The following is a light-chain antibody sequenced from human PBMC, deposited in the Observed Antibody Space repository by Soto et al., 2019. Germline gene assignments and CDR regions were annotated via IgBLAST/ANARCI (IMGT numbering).Light chain of an antibody. Sequence: DIQMTQSPASLSASLLNLVTITCQASQDIATYLNWYQQKPGKAPNLLIYDASNLETGVPSRFSGGGSGTHFTFTISNLQPEDIATYYCQHYESLPLTFGQGTRLEI. CDR1: QDIATY. V-gene: IGKV1-33*01. CDR2: DAS. J-gene: IGKJ5*01. CDR3: QHYESLPLT.